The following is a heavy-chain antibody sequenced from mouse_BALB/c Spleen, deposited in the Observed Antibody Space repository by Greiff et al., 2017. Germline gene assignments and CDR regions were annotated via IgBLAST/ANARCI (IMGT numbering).Heavy chain of an antibody. CDR3: ARWGYYRYDGKAMDD. CDR1: GFTFSSFG. CDR2: ISSGSSTI. D-gene: IGHD2-14*01. Sequence: EVKLVESGGGLVQPGGSRKLSCAASGFTFSSFGMHWVRPAPEKGLEWVAYISSGSSTIYYADTVKGRFTISRDNPKNTLFLQMTSLRSEDTAMYYCARWGYYRYDGKAMDDWGQGTSVTVSS. J-gene: IGHJ4*01. V-gene: IGHV5-17*02.